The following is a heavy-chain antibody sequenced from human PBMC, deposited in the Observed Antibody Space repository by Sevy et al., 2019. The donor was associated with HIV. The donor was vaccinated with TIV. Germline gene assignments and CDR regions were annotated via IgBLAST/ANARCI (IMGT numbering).Heavy chain of an antibody. CDR3: AKGGSGGIDHYGMDV. Sequence: GGSLRLSCVASGFSFSEYGMHWVRQAPGKGLEWVAFIRYDGINKYYVDSVKGRSTISRDNSKDTLYLEMKSLRLEDTAIYYCAKGGSGGIDHYGMDVWGQGTTVTVSS. D-gene: IGHD6-25*01. CDR2: IRYDGINK. V-gene: IGHV3-30*02. CDR1: GFSFSEYG. J-gene: IGHJ6*02.